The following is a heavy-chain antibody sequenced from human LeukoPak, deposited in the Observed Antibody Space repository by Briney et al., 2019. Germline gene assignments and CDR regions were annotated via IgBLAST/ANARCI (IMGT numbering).Heavy chain of an antibody. V-gene: IGHV4-38-2*02. CDR2: IYHSGST. D-gene: IGHD1-26*01. Sequence: PSETLSLTCTVSGYSISSGYYWGWIRQPPGKGLEWIGSIYHSGSTYYNPSLKSRVTISVDTSKNQFSLKLSSVTAADTAVYYCARVGGATFPGIDYWGQGTLVTVSS. CDR1: GYSISSGYY. CDR3: ARVGGATFPGIDY. J-gene: IGHJ4*02.